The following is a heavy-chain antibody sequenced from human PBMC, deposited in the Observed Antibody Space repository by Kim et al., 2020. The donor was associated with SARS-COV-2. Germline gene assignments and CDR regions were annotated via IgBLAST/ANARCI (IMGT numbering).Heavy chain of an antibody. Sequence: GSTNYNPSRKSRVTISVDTSKNQFSLKLSSVTAADTAVYYCARGYRSADYWGQGTLVTVSS. D-gene: IGHD6-25*01. CDR2: GST. J-gene: IGHJ4*02. V-gene: IGHV4-59*09. CDR3: ARGYRSADY.